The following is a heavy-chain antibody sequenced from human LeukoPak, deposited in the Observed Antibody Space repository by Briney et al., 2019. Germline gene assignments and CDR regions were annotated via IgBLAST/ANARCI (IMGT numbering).Heavy chain of an antibody. CDR3: AKDNWTYDSSGCYHNYFDY. V-gene: IGHV3-23*01. CDR2: ISGSGGRT. J-gene: IGHJ4*02. Sequence: GGSLRLSCAASGFTFSSYAMSWVRQAPGKGLEWVSAISGSGGRTYYADSVKGRFTISRDNSKNTLYLQMNSLRAEDTAVYYCAKDNWTYDSSGCYHNYFDYWGQGTLVTVSS. CDR1: GFTFSSYA. D-gene: IGHD3-22*01.